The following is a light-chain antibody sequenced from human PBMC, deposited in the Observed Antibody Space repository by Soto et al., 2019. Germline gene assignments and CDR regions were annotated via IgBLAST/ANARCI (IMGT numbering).Light chain of an antibody. J-gene: IGLJ2*01. CDR3: QTWGTGTVV. V-gene: IGLV4-69*02. CDR1: SGHNNYA. Sequence: QSVLTQSPSASASLGASVKFTCTLSSGHNNYAIAWHQQQPEKGPRFLMKLNSDGSHSKGDGIPDRFSGSSSGAERFLTISSLQSDDEADYYCQTWGTGTVVFGGGTQLTVL. CDR2: LNSDGSH.